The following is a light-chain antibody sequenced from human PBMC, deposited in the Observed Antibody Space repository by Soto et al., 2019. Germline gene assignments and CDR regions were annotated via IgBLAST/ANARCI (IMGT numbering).Light chain of an antibody. CDR1: SSDVGSYNG. J-gene: IGLJ1*01. V-gene: IGLV2-18*02. CDR2: EVS. Sequence: QSALTQPPSVSGSPGQSVTISCTGTSSDVGSYNGVSWYQQPPGTAPKLIIYEVSNRPSGVPDRFSGSKPGNTASLTISGLQAEDEADYYCCSYTLSSPYVFGTGTKVTVL. CDR3: CSYTLSSPYV.